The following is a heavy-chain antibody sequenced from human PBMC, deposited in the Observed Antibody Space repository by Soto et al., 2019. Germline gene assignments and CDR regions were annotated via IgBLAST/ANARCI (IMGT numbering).Heavy chain of an antibody. D-gene: IGHD2-2*01. Sequence: QVRLQESGPGLVKPSETLSLTCTVSNGSISNYYWTWIRQPPGKGLEWIGFVYYSGSTNYNPSLKSRVTISLQTSKNQFSLKLSSVTAADTAVYYCARAPRDAIPDYWGQGTLVTVSS. CDR3: ARAPRDAIPDY. V-gene: IGHV4-59*01. CDR2: VYYSGST. CDR1: NGSISNYY. J-gene: IGHJ4*02.